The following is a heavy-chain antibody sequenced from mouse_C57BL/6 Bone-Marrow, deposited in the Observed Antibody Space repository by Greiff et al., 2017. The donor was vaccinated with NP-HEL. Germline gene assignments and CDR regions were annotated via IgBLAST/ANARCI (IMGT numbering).Heavy chain of an antibody. D-gene: IGHD1-1*01. V-gene: IGHV5-16*01. CDR1: GFTFSDCY. Sequence: EVKLVESEGGLVQPGSSMKLSCTASGFTFSDCYMAWVRQVPEKGLEWVANINYDGSSTYYLDSLKSRFIISRDNAKNILYLQMSSLKSEDTATYYCARDPFLYYSDHLWYFDVWGTGTTVTVSS. CDR3: ARDPFLYYSDHLWYFDV. CDR2: INYDGSST. J-gene: IGHJ1*03.